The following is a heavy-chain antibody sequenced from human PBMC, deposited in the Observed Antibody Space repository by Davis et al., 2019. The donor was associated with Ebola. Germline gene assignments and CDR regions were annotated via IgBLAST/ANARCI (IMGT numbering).Heavy chain of an antibody. D-gene: IGHD6-13*01. CDR3: ARSSMRIDY. J-gene: IGHJ4*02. Sequence: PGGSLRLSCAASGFTFSTYSMTWVRQAPGKGLEWVAVISYDGSNKYYADSVKGRFTISRDNSKNTLYLQMNSLRAEDTAVYYCARSSMRIDYWGQGTLVTVSS. V-gene: IGHV3-30*03. CDR2: ISYDGSNK. CDR1: GFTFSTYS.